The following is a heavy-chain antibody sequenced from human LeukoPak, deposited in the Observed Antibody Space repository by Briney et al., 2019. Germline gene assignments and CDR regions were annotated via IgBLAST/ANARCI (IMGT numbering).Heavy chain of an antibody. CDR2: IYYSGST. V-gene: IGHV4-39*07. Sequence: SSETLSLTCTVSGGSISSSSYYWGWIRQPPGKGLEWIGSIYYSGSTYYNPSLKSRVTISVDTSKNQFSLKLSSVTAADTAVYYCAGYFGDSVGYFDYWGQGTLVTVSS. CDR1: GGSISSSSYY. CDR3: AGYFGDSVGYFDY. J-gene: IGHJ4*02. D-gene: IGHD4-17*01.